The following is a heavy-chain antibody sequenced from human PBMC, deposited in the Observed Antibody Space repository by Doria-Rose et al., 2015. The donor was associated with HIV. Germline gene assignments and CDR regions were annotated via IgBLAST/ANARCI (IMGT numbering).Heavy chain of an antibody. Sequence: ESGPVLVKPTETLTLTCTVSGVSLSSPGMGVSWIRQPPGKALEWLANILSDDERSYKTSLKSRLSISRGTSKSQVVLTMTDMDPVGTSTYYCARIKSSRWYHKYYFDFWGQGTLVIVSA. J-gene: IGHJ4*02. CDR3: ARIKSSRWYHKYYFDF. CDR1: GVSLSSPGMG. D-gene: IGHD6-13*01. CDR2: ILSDDER. V-gene: IGHV2-26*01.